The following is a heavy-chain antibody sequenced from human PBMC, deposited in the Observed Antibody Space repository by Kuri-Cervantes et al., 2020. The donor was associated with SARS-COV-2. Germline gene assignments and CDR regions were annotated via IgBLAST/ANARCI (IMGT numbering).Heavy chain of an antibody. CDR1: GFTFDDYG. CDR2: INWNGGST. J-gene: IGHJ4*02. D-gene: IGHD6-25*01. Sequence: GESLKISCAASGFTFDDYGMSWVRQAPGKGLEWVSGINWNGGSTGYADSVKCRFTISRDNANSSLYLQMNYLGAGDTALYYCASLGSGKGAIDYWGQGTLVTVSS. V-gene: IGHV3-20*04. CDR3: ASLGSGKGAIDY.